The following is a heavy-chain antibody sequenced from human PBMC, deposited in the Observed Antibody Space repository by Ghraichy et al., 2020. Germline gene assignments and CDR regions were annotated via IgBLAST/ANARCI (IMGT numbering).Heavy chain of an antibody. V-gene: IGHV3-13*05. D-gene: IGHD5-12*01. CDR1: GFTFSSYD. CDR3: ARGYSGYDYSMYYFDY. Sequence: GESMNISCAASGFTFSSYDMHWVRQATGKGLEWVSAIGTAGDPYYPGSVKGRFTISRENAKNSLYLQMNSLRAGDTAVYYCARGYSGYDYSMYYFDYWGQGTLVTVSS. J-gene: IGHJ4*02. CDR2: IGTAGDP.